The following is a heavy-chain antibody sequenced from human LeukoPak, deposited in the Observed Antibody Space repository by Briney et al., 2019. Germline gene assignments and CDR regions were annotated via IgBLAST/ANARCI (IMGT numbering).Heavy chain of an antibody. V-gene: IGHV4-4*02. CDR1: GDSVNSLDL. CDR3: AGLVGRYSSGLYYYYFDY. D-gene: IGHD3-22*01. CDR2: MYLSGTT. J-gene: IGHJ4*02. Sequence: PSGTLSLTCTVSGDSVNSLDLWSWVRQPPGKGLEWIGEMYLSGTTHSNPSVKSRVTITIDKSKNQFFLNLSSVTAADTAVYYCAGLVGRYSSGLYYYYFDYWGQGTLVTVSS.